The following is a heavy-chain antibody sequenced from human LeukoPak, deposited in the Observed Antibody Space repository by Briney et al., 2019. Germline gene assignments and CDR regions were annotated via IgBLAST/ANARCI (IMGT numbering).Heavy chain of an antibody. CDR2: ISSSSSYI. Sequence: GGSLRLSCAASGFTFNSYSMNWVRQAPGKGLEWVSSISSSSSYIYYADSVKGRFTISRDNAKNSLYLQMNSLRAEDTAVYYCAREVQDSSGWYYFDYWGQGTLVTVSS. V-gene: IGHV3-21*01. CDR3: AREVQDSSGWYYFDY. D-gene: IGHD6-19*01. J-gene: IGHJ4*02. CDR1: GFTFNSYS.